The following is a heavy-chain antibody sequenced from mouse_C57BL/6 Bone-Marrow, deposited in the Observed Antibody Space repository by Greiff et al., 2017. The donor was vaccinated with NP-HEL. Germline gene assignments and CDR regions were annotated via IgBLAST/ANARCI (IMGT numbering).Heavy chain of an antibody. V-gene: IGHV6-3*01. Sequence: EVKVEESGGGLVQPGGSMKLSCVASGFTFSNYWMNWVRQSPEKGLEWVAQIRLKSDNYATHYAESVKGRFTISRDDSKSSVYLQMNNLRAEDTGIYYCQRGTTVVAPYYAMDYWGQGTSVTVSS. CDR1: GFTFSNYW. CDR2: IRLKSDNYAT. J-gene: IGHJ4*01. D-gene: IGHD1-1*01. CDR3: QRGTTVVAPYYAMDY.